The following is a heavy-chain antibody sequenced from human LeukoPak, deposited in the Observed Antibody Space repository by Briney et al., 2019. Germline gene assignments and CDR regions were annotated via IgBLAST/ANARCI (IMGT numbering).Heavy chain of an antibody. D-gene: IGHD2-2*01. Sequence: GGSLRLSCAASGFTFSSYEMNWVRQAPGKGLEWVLYSSASGGPIYYADSVRGRFTVSRDNAQNSVYLQMNSLRVEDTAVYYCVRVDCSGTYCYYVYWGQGTLVTVSS. CDR3: VRVDCSGTYCYYVY. V-gene: IGHV3-48*03. CDR1: GFTFSSYE. J-gene: IGHJ4*01. CDR2: SSASGGPI.